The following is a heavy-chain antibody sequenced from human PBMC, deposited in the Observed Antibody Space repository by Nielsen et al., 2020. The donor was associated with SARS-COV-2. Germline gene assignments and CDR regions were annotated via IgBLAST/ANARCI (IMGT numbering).Heavy chain of an antibody. CDR2: ISSSSSTI. J-gene: IGHJ4*02. V-gene: IGHV3-48*01. D-gene: IGHD3-16*02. CDR3: ARVAFYDYVWGSYRPYYFDY. Sequence: WIRQPPGKGLEWVSYISSSSSTIYYADSVKDRFTISRDNSKNTLYLQMNSLRAEDTAVYYCARVAFYDYVWGSYRPYYFDYWGQGTLVTVSS.